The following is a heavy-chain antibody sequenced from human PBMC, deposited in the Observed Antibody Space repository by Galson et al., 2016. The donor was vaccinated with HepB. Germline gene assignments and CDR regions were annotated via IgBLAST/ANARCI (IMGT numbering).Heavy chain of an antibody. D-gene: IGHD1-7*01. J-gene: IGHJ4*02. Sequence: SVKVSCKASGDTLSNHYLHWVRQAPGQGLEWVGVINPSDGTTSCAERFQGRVTMTRDTSTTSFYMELSSLRYEDTAEYFCAREIGGTSYFEYWGQGTLVTVSS. CDR2: INPSDGTT. V-gene: IGHV1-46*01. CDR1: GDTLSNHY. CDR3: AREIGGTSYFEY.